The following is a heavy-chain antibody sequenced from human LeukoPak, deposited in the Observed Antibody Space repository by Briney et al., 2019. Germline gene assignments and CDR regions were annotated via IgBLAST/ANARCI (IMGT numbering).Heavy chain of an antibody. V-gene: IGHV1-3*01. J-gene: IGHJ1*01. CDR3: TRVLYSSGWYPEYFQH. D-gene: IGHD6-19*01. CDR1: GYTFTSYA. CDR2: INAGYGNT. Sequence: GASVKVSCKASGYTFTSYAMHWVRQAPGQRLEWMGWINAGYGNTKYSQKFQGRVTITRDTSASTAYMELSSLRSEDTAVYYCTRVLYSSGWYPEYFQHWGQGTLVTVSS.